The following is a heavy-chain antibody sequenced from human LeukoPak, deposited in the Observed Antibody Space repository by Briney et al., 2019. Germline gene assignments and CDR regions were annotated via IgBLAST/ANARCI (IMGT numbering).Heavy chain of an antibody. Sequence: SETLSLTCAVYGGSFSGYYWSWIRQPPGKGLEWIGEINHSGSTNYNPSLKSRVTISVDTSKNQFSLKLSSVTAADTAVYYCARGPIVVVPAAKASYYYGMDVWGQGTTVTVSS. CDR3: ARGPIVVVPAAKASYYYGMDV. CDR1: GGSFSGYY. V-gene: IGHV4-34*01. CDR2: INHSGST. J-gene: IGHJ6*02. D-gene: IGHD2-2*01.